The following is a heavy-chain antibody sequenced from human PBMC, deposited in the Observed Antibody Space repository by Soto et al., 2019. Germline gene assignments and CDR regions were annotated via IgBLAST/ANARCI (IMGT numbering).Heavy chain of an antibody. CDR2: ISASNGNR. J-gene: IGHJ4*02. V-gene: IGHV1-18*04. Sequence: QVQLVQSGAEVKKPGASVTVSCKASGYDFSSYGISWMRQAPGQGLEWMGWISASNGNRDYAQQFQGRVTMTSDTSRTTAYMELRSLRSDDTAVYYCVRDPQRNDYWGQGTLVNVSS. CDR1: GYDFSSYG. CDR3: VRDPQRNDY. D-gene: IGHD2-2*01.